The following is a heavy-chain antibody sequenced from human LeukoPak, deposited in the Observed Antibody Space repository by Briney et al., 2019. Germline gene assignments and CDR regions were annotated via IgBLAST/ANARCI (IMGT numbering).Heavy chain of an antibody. CDR3: ARRGGSSSRRSPIDY. D-gene: IGHD6-6*01. Sequence: GGSLRLSCTASGFTFSDYWMTWVRQAPGKGPEWVANIKQDGSQRYYVDSVRGRFTISRDNAKNSLFLQMNGLRAEDTAVYYRARRGGSSSRRSPIDYWGQGTLVTVSS. CDR2: IKQDGSQR. J-gene: IGHJ4*02. V-gene: IGHV3-7*01. CDR1: GFTFSDYW.